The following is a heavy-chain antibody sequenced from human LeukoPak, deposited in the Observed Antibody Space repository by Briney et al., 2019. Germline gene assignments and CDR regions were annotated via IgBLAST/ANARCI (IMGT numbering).Heavy chain of an antibody. Sequence: SETLSLTCAVYGGSFSGYYWSWIRQPPGKVLEWIGEINHSGSTNYNPSLKSRVTISVDKSKNQFSLKLSSVTAADTAVYYCARTIVVVPAADKSGWFDPRGQGTLVTVSS. J-gene: IGHJ5*02. CDR2: INHSGST. V-gene: IGHV4-34*01. CDR1: GGSFSGYY. D-gene: IGHD2-2*01. CDR3: ARTIVVVPAADKSGWFDP.